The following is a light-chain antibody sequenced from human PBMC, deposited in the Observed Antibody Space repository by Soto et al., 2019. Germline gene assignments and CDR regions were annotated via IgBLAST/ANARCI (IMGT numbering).Light chain of an antibody. Sequence: DIQMTQSPSTLSASVGDRVTITGRASQSISSLLAWYQQKPGKAPTVLIYDDSSLESGVPSRLISSGSGTEFSLTISSLRPDDFATYSCQKYNSYSWTFGQGTKVELK. V-gene: IGKV1-5*01. CDR1: QSISSL. CDR3: QKYNSYSWT. CDR2: DDS. J-gene: IGKJ1*01.